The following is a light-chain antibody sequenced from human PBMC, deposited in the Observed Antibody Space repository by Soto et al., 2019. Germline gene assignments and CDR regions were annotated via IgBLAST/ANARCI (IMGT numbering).Light chain of an antibody. CDR2: EVT. J-gene: IGLJ3*02. Sequence: QSALTQPASVSGSPGQSITISCTGTSSDIGGYNYVSWYQQYPGKAPKLMIYEVTNRPSGVSNRFSGSKYGNTASLTISGLQSEDEADYYCSSYRHTDTLVFVGGTKLTVL. CDR3: SSYRHTDTLV. V-gene: IGLV2-14*01. CDR1: SSDIGGYNY.